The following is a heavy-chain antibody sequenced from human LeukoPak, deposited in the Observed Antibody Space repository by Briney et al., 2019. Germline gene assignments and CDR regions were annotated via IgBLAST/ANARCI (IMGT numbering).Heavy chain of an antibody. V-gene: IGHV4-34*01. CDR2: INHSGST. D-gene: IGHD5-18*01. CDR3: ARGLPTFAFDI. CDR1: GGSFSGYY. Sequence: SETLSLTCAVYGGSFSGYYWSWIRQPPGKGLEWIGEINHSGSTNYNPSLKSRVTISVDTSKNQFSLKLSSVTAADTAVYYCARGLPTFAFDIWGQGTMVTVSS. J-gene: IGHJ3*02.